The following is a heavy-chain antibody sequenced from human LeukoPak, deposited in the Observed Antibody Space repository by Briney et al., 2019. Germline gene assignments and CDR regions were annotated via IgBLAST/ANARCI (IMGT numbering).Heavy chain of an antibody. D-gene: IGHD3-3*02. V-gene: IGHV3-23*01. J-gene: IGHJ4*02. CDR1: GFTFSSYT. Sequence: GWSLSLSCAASGFTFSSYTMSWVRQAPGKRLEWVSAISGSGGNTYYADSVQGRFTISRDNSTNTLYLQMDSLRADDTAVYYCAKAAFSRTSYFDYWGQGTLVTASS. CDR2: ISGSGGNT. CDR3: AKAAFSRTSYFDY.